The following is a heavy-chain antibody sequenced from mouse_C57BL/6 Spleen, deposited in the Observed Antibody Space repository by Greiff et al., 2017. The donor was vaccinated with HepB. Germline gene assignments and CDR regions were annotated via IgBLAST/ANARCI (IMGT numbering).Heavy chain of an antibody. CDR3: ARWGYSNYYFDY. CDR2: IYPRSGNT. Sequence: VKLMESGAELARPGASVKLSCKASGYTFTSYGISWVKQRTGQGLEWIGEIYPRSGNTYYNEKFKGKATLTADKSSSTAYMELRSLTSEDSAVYFCARWGYSNYYFDYWGQGTTLTVSS. J-gene: IGHJ2*01. CDR1: GYTFTSYG. D-gene: IGHD2-5*01. V-gene: IGHV1-81*01.